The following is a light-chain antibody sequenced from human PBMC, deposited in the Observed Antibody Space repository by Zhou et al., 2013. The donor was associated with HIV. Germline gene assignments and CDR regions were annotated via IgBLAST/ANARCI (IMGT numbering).Light chain of an antibody. CDR3: QQRSNWPPRYT. V-gene: IGKV3D-20*02. J-gene: IGKJ2*01. CDR1: QSVSSSY. Sequence: EIVLTQSPGTLSLSPGERATLSCRASQSVSSSYLAWYQQKAGQAPRLLIYDASNRATGIPARFSGSGSGTDFTLTISSLEPEDFAVYYCQQRSNWPPRYTFGQGTKVEIK. CDR2: DAS.